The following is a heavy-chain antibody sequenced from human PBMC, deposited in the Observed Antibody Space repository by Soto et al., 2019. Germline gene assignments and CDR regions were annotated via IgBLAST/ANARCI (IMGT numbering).Heavy chain of an antibody. D-gene: IGHD2-15*01. Sequence: GGSLRLSCAASGFTFSSYWMHWVRQVPGKGLVWVSRINSDGSSTTYADSVRGRFTISRDDSKNSLYLQMNSLKTEDTAVYYCTRTECGGSGDCYCYYYLGGWGKGTTVAVSS. V-gene: IGHV3-74*03. CDR3: TRTECGGSGDCYCYYYLGG. J-gene: IGHJ6*03. CDR1: GFTFSSYW. CDR2: INSDGSST.